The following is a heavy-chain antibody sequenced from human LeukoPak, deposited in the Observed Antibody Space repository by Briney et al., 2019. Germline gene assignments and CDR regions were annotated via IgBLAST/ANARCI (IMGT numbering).Heavy chain of an antibody. J-gene: IGHJ4*02. CDR3: ARHPEMATSKIDY. Sequence: PSETLSLTCTVSGGSISSYYWSWIRQPPGKGLEWIGYIYYSGSTNYNPSITSRVTISVDTSKNQFSLKLSSVTAADTAVYYCARHPEMATSKIDYWGQGTLVTVSS. V-gene: IGHV4-59*08. CDR1: GGSISSYY. CDR2: IYYSGST. D-gene: IGHD5-24*01.